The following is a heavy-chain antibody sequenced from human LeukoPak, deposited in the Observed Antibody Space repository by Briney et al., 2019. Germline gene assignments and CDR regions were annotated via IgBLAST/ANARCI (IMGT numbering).Heavy chain of an antibody. D-gene: IGHD6-6*01. J-gene: IGHJ4*02. V-gene: IGHV3-48*01. CDR1: GFTFSSYS. CDR2: ISSSSSTI. CDR3: AKDFIHTSSPWVALGY. Sequence: GGSLRLSCAASGFTFSSYSMNWVRQAPGKGLEWVSYISSSSSTIYYADSVKGRFTISRDNSKNTLYLQMNSLGAEDTAVYFCAKDFIHTSSPWVALGYWGQGTLVTVSS.